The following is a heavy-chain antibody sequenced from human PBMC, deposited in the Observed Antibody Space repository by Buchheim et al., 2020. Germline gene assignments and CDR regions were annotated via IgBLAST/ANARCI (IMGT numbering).Heavy chain of an antibody. V-gene: IGHV4-4*02. J-gene: IGHJ4*02. Sequence: QVQLQESGPGLVKPSGTLSLTCAVSGGSISSSNWWSWVRQPPGKGLEWIGENYHSGRTNYNPSLKSRVTISVDKSKHQFSLKLSSLTAADTAVYYCARSPGSSKYSSGWYFVDYWGQGTL. CDR2: NYHSGRT. CDR3: ARSPGSSKYSSGWYFVDY. D-gene: IGHD6-19*01. CDR1: GGSISSSNW.